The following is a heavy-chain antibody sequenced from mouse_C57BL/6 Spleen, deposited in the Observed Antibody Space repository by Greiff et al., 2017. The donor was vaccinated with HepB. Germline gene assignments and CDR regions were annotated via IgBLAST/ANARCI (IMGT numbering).Heavy chain of an antibody. Sequence: EVQLQQSGPELVKPGASVKISCKASGYTFTDYYMNWVKQSHGKSLEWIGDINPNNGGTSYNQKFKGKATLTVDKSSSTAYMELRSLTSEDSAVYYCARRRYPYWYFDVWGTGTTVTVSS. D-gene: IGHD1-1*01. CDR3: ARRRYPYWYFDV. J-gene: IGHJ1*03. CDR2: INPNNGGT. CDR1: GYTFTDYY. V-gene: IGHV1-26*01.